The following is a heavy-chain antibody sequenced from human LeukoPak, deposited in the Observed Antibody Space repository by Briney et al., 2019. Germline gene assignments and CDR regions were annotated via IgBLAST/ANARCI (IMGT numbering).Heavy chain of an antibody. Sequence: GGSLRLSCAASGLTFNNAWMIWVRQAPGKGPEWVGRIKSKTDGETTDYAAPVKGRFTISRDDSKSTLYLQMNSLQTEDTAVYYCTTDDRHSEDYWGQGTLVTVSS. V-gene: IGHV3-15*07. J-gene: IGHJ4*02. CDR3: TTDDRHSEDY. CDR1: GLTFNNAW. CDR2: IKSKTDGETT. D-gene: IGHD3-22*01.